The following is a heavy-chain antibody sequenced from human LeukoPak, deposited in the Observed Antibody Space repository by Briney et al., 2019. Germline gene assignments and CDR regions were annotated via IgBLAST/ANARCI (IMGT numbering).Heavy chain of an antibody. CDR1: GFTFSNYD. V-gene: IGHV3-30*18. CDR3: AKDLFGIAAAGTVY. CDR2: ISYDGSNK. J-gene: IGHJ4*02. D-gene: IGHD6-13*01. Sequence: QPGGSLRLSCAASGFTFSNYDMHWVRQAPGKGLEWVAVISYDGSNKYYADSVKGRFTISRDNSKNTLYLQMNSLRAEDTAVYYCAKDLFGIAAAGTVYWGQGTLVTVSS.